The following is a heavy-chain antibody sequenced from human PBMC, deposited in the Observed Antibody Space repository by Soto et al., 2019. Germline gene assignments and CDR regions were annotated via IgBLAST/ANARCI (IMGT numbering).Heavy chain of an antibody. V-gene: IGHV3-9*01. D-gene: IGHD2-2*01. CDR2: ISWNSGSI. CDR3: AKDIGYCISTSCRGGFDP. CDR1: GFTFDDYA. J-gene: IGHJ5*02. Sequence: EVQLVESGGGLVQPGRSLRLSCAASGFTFDDYAMHWVRQAPGKGLEWVSGISWNSGSIGYADSVKGRFTISRDNAKNSLYLQMNSLRAEDTALYYCAKDIGYCISTSCRGGFDPWGQGTLVTVSS.